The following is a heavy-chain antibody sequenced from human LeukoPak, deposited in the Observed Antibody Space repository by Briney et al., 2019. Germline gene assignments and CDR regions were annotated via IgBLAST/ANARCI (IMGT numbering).Heavy chain of an antibody. CDR3: AREVRGRGTYAFDI. CDR1: GFTFSSYT. V-gene: IGHV3-48*01. CDR2: ISSSSSTI. D-gene: IGHD3-10*01. J-gene: IGHJ3*02. Sequence: SGESLRLSCAASGFTFSSYTMNWVRRAPGKGLEWVPYISSSSSTIYYADSVKGRFTISRDNAKNSLYLQMNSLRAEDTAVYYCAREVRGRGTYAFDIWGQGTMVTVSS.